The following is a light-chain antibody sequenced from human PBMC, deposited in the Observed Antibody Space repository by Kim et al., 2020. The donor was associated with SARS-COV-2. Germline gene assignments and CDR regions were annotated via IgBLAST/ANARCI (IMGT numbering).Light chain of an antibody. V-gene: IGLV3-21*04. J-gene: IGLJ2*01. Sequence: SYELTQPPSVSVAPGKTARITCGGNNIGSKSVHWYQLKPGQAPVLVIYYDSDRPSGIPERFSGSNSGNTATLTISRVEAGDEADYYCQVWDSSSDPHVVF. CDR2: YDS. CDR3: QVWDSSSDPHVV. CDR1: NIGSKS.